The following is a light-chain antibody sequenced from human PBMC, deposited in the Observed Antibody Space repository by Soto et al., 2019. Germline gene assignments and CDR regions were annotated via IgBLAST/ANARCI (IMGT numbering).Light chain of an antibody. CDR3: LHRFNWPLT. CDR1: QSVSTY. J-gene: IGKJ4*01. CDR2: DAS. V-gene: IGKV3-11*01. Sequence: EIVLTQSPATLSLSPGERATLSCRASQSVSTYLAWYQQTPGQAPRLLIYDASNSATGIPARFSGRGSGTDFNLTISSLESEDFAVYYCLHRFNWPLTFGGGTKVEIK.